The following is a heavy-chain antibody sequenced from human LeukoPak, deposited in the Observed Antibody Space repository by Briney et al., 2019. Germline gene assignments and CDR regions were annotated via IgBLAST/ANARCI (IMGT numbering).Heavy chain of an antibody. CDR3: ARDRGVVVAAMGYYFDY. CDR2: IDSDGTGA. CDR1: GFTFSSDR. J-gene: IGHJ4*02. V-gene: IGHV3-74*03. Sequence: GGSLRLSCTASGFTFSSDRMHWVRQVPGKGLVWVSRIDSDGTGAVYADAVEGRFTISRDNARNTLYLQMNSLRAEDTAMYYCARDRGVVVAAMGYYFDYWGQGTLVTVSS. D-gene: IGHD2-15*01.